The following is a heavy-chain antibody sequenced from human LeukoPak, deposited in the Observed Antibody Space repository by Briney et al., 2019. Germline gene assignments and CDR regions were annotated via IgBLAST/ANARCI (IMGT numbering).Heavy chain of an antibody. CDR3: ARGHVGATKWFDP. CDR2: IIPIFGTA. V-gene: IGHV1-69*13. Sequence: SVKVSCKASGGTFSSYAISWVRQAPGQGLEWMGGIIPIFGTANYAQKFQGRVTITADESTSTAYMELSSLRSEDTAVYYCARGHVGATKWFDPWGQGTLVTVSS. J-gene: IGHJ5*02. D-gene: IGHD1-26*01. CDR1: GGTFSSYA.